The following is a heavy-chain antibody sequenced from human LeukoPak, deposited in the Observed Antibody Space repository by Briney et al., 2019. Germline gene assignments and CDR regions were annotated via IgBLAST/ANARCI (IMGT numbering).Heavy chain of an antibody. J-gene: IGHJ4*02. D-gene: IGHD6-19*01. CDR2: ISYSGGST. CDR3: AKNVWDRSGWLIEY. Sequence: GGSLRLSCAASGFTFNSYAMSWVRQAPGKGLEWVSAISYSGGSTYYADSVKGRFTISRDNSKNTLYLQMNSLKAEDTAVYYCAKNVWDRSGWLIEYWGQGTRVTVSS. CDR1: GFTFNSYA. V-gene: IGHV3-23*01.